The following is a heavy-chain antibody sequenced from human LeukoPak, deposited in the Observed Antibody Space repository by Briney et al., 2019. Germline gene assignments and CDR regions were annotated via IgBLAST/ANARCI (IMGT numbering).Heavy chain of an antibody. V-gene: IGHV3-7*03. J-gene: IGHJ4*02. CDR2: IKEDGTET. CDR1: GFMFSSNW. CDR3: AKEGRSLQTY. D-gene: IGHD5-24*01. Sequence: GGSLRLSCAASGFMFSSNWMSWVRLAPGKGREWVANIKEDGTETYYVDSVKGRFTISRDNAKNSLYLQMNSLRVEDTAVYYCAKEGRSLQTYWGQGTLVTVSS.